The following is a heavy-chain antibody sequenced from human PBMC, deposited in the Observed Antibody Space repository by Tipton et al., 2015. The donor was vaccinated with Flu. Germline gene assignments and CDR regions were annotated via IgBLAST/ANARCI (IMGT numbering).Heavy chain of an antibody. Sequence: LRLSCAVYGGSFSGYYWSWIRQPPGKGLEWIGEINHSGSTNYNPSLKSRVTISVDTSKNQFSLKLSSVTAADTAVYYCARDDRVVVVPAAMGFLYGTDVWGQGTTVTVSS. D-gene: IGHD2-2*01. V-gene: IGHV4-34*01. CDR3: ARDDRVVVVPAAMGFLYGTDV. CDR1: GGSFSGYY. CDR2: INHSGST. J-gene: IGHJ6*02.